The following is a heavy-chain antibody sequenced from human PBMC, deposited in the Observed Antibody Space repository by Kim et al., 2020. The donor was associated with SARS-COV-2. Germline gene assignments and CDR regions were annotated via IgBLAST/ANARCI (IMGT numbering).Heavy chain of an antibody. Sequence: GGSLRLSCAASGFTFSSYSMNWVRQAPGKGLEWVSSISSSSSYIYYADSVKGRFTISRDNAKNSLYLQMNSLRAEDTAVYYCARDRGQLWGWAFDIWGQGTMVTVSS. D-gene: IGHD5-18*01. CDR3: ARDRGQLWGWAFDI. CDR1: GFTFSSYS. CDR2: ISSSSSYI. J-gene: IGHJ3*02. V-gene: IGHV3-21*01.